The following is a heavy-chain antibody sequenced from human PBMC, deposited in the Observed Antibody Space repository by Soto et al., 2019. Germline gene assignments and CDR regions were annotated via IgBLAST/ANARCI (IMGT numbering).Heavy chain of an antibody. V-gene: IGHV3-48*03. CDR1: GFTLSEEE. Sequence: GGSLRLSXSASGFTLSEEELHWVRQAPGKGLEWVSYISTRGSTIYYADSVKGRFTISRDNAKNSLYLEVNRLRPEDTGVYYCARVRAGAANGYYGMDVWGQGTTVTVSS. CDR3: ARVRAGAANGYYGMDV. CDR2: ISTRGSTI. D-gene: IGHD1-26*01. J-gene: IGHJ6*02.